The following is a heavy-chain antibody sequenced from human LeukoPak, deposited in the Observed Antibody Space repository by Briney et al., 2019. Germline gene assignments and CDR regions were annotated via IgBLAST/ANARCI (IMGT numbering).Heavy chain of an antibody. CDR2: MDKETNLYAT. D-gene: IGHD1-26*01. Sequence: GGSLKLSCVASGFTFSDSAIHWVRQSSGKGLEWIGHMDKETNLYATALATSVKGRFTVSRDDSKNTAYLHMNSLKTEDTALYYCTRDSGTYNWFDPWGQGTLVTVSS. CDR3: TRDSGTYNWFDP. V-gene: IGHV3-73*01. CDR1: GFTFSDSA. J-gene: IGHJ5*02.